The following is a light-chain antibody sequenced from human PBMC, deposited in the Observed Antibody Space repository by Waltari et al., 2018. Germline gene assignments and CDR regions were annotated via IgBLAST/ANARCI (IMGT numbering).Light chain of an antibody. CDR3: QQYVDSPYT. CDR1: QTVSGSF. Sequence: IVLTQSPGTLSFSPGDRATLSCRASQTVSGSFFAWYRQRPGQAPGLLIYATSSRATGIPDRFSGSGSGTDFTLTISRLEPEDVAVYYCQQYVDSPYTFGQGTKLEIE. CDR2: ATS. J-gene: IGKJ2*01. V-gene: IGKV3-20*01.